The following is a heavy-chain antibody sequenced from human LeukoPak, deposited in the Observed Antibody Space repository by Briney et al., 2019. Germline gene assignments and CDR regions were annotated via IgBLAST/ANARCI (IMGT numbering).Heavy chain of an antibody. D-gene: IGHD1-26*01. CDR1: GFTFSSHG. J-gene: IGHJ4*02. Sequence: QSGGSLRLSCVASGFTFSSHGMHWVRQAPGKGLEWVAFIRYDGSNKYYADSVKGRFTISRDNSKNTLYLQMNSLRAEDTAVYYCAKDFIAMSEWEPLEDWGQGTLVTVSS. CDR2: IRYDGSNK. V-gene: IGHV3-30*02. CDR3: AKDFIAMSEWEPLED.